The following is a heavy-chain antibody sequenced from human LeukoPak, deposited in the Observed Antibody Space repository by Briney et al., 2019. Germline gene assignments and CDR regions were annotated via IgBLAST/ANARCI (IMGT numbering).Heavy chain of an antibody. Sequence: GGSLRLSCTASAFSFSSYAMTWLRQAPGKGLEWVSGIHGSGGVTYYADSVKGRFTISRDNSKNTLYLQMNSLRAEDTAVYYCASAVEMAMYYFDYWGQGTLVTVSS. CDR2: IHGSGGVT. V-gene: IGHV3-23*01. CDR3: ASAVEMAMYYFDY. CDR1: AFSFSSYA. D-gene: IGHD5-24*01. J-gene: IGHJ4*02.